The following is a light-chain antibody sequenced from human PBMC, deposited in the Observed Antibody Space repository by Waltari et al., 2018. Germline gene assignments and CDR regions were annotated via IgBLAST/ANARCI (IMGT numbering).Light chain of an antibody. CDR1: QSISSY. CDR2: AAS. V-gene: IGKV1-39*01. CDR3: QQSYSTPFT. J-gene: IGKJ3*01. Sequence: DIQMTQSPSSLSASVGDRVTITCRASQSISSYLNWYQQKPGKAPKLLIYAASSLQSVVPSRFSRSGSGTDFTLTISSLQPEDFATYYCQQSYSTPFTFGPGTKVDIK.